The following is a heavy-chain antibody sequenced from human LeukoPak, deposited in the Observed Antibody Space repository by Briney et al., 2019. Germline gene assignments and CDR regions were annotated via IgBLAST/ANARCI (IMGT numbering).Heavy chain of an antibody. D-gene: IGHD3-22*01. CDR1: GFTFSSFI. CDR3: ARAASGYGGKSDFDI. CDR2: ISRSSVFI. Sequence: GGSLRLSCAASGFTFSSFIMHWVRQTPGKGLEWVSSISRSSVFIYYADSLKGRSTISRDNAKSSIYLQMNSLRAEDTAMYYCARAASGYGGKSDFDIWGQGTMVTVSS. J-gene: IGHJ3*02. V-gene: IGHV3-21*06.